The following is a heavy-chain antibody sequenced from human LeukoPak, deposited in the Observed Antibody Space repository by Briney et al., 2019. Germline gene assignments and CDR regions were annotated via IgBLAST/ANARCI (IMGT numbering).Heavy chain of an antibody. J-gene: IGHJ5*02. CDR1: GYTFTGYY. CDR2: INPNSGGT. CDR3: ARTGSSSSGGYWFDP. V-gene: IGHV1-2*02. Sequence: GASVKVSCKASGYTFTGYYMHWVRQAPGQGLEWMGWINPNSGGTNYAQKFQGRVTMTRDMSISTAYMELSRLRSDDTAVYYCARTGSSSSGGYWFDPWGQGTLVTVSS. D-gene: IGHD6-6*01.